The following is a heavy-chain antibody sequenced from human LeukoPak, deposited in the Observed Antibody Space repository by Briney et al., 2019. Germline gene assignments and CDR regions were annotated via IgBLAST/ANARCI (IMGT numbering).Heavy chain of an antibody. CDR2: IYYSGST. D-gene: IGHD2-15*01. Sequence: SETLSLTCTVSGGSISSGDYYWSWIRQPPGKGLEWIGYIYYSGSTYYNPSLKSRVTISVDTSKNQFSLKLSSVTAADTAVYYCARLVVVADYFDYWGQGTLVTVSS. V-gene: IGHV4-30-4*01. CDR3: ARLVVVADYFDY. CDR1: GGSISSGDYY. J-gene: IGHJ4*02.